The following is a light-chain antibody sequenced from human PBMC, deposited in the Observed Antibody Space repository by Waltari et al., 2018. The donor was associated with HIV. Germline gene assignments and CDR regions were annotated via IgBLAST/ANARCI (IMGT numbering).Light chain of an antibody. CDR1: EGIGSD. J-gene: IGKJ4*01. CDR3: HQHNSFPIT. CDR2: AGS. Sequence: DIQMTQSPSTLSASVGDRVTIICRASEGIGSDLAWFQQKGGKAPKRLIFAGSTLQTGVPLRFSGSGSGTQFTLTISSLQPEDFATYFCHQHNSFPITFGGGTKV. V-gene: IGKV1-17*01.